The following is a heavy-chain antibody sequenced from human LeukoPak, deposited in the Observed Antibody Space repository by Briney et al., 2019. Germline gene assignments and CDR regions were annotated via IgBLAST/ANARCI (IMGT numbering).Heavy chain of an antibody. CDR2: ISSSSSIM. Sequence: GGSRRLSCAAAGFTFSSYTRNWVRKAPGKGLEWISYISSSSSIMYYADSVKGRFSISRDNAKNSLYLQMNSLRGEDTAVYYCARDKSGSDSARGAVIDICGQGAMVTGSS. V-gene: IGHV3-48*04. D-gene: IGHD1-26*01. J-gene: IGHJ3*02. CDR1: GFTFSSYT. CDR3: ARDKSGSDSARGAVIDI.